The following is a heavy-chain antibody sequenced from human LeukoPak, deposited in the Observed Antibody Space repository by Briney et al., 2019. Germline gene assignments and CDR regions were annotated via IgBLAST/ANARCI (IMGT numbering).Heavy chain of an antibody. CDR2: IYTSGST. CDR1: GGFISSYY. V-gene: IGHV4-4*07. J-gene: IGHJ4*02. D-gene: IGHD3-10*01. Sequence: SETLSLTCTVSGGFISSYYWSWIRQPAGKGLEWIGRIYTSGSTNYNPSLKSRLTMSVDTSKNQFSLKLSSVTAADTAVYYCARDNPQYYYGSGSYYNVPGSVDYWGQGTLVTVSS. CDR3: ARDNPQYYYGSGSYYNVPGSVDY.